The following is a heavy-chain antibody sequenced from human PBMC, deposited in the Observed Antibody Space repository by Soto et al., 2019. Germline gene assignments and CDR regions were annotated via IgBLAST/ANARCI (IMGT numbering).Heavy chain of an antibody. CDR1: GYSFTSYW. J-gene: IGHJ4*02. Sequence: PGESLKISCKGSGYSFTSYWIGWVRQMPGKGLEWMGIIYPGDSDTRYSPSFQGQVTISRDNSKNTLYLQMNSLRAEDTAVYYCAKDQGIAARRLGNFDYWGQGTLVTVSS. CDR2: IYPGDSDT. D-gene: IGHD6-6*01. V-gene: IGHV5-51*01. CDR3: AKDQGIAARRLGNFDY.